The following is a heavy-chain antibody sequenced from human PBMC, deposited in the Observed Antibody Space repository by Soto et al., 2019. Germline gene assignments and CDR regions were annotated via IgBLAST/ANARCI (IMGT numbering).Heavy chain of an antibody. Sequence: GESLKISCKGSGYSFISYWIGWVRQMPGKGLEWMGIIYPGDSDTRYSPSFQGQVTISADKSISTAYLQWSSLKASDTAMYYCARSVIWFGELLSSDGAFDIWGQGTMVTVSS. CDR2: IYPGDSDT. CDR1: GYSFISYW. D-gene: IGHD3-10*01. J-gene: IGHJ3*02. CDR3: ARSVIWFGELLSSDGAFDI. V-gene: IGHV5-51*01.